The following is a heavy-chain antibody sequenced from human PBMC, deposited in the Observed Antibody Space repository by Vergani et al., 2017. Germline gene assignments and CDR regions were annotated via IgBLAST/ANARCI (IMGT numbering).Heavy chain of an antibody. J-gene: IGHJ3*02. CDR1: GGTFSSYA. CDR2: IIPIFGTA. V-gene: IGHV1-69*06. D-gene: IGHD5-24*01. CDR3: ARERRAMATIIGHDAFDI. Sequence: QVQLVQSGAEVKKPGSSVKVSCKASGGTFSSYAISWVRQAPGQGLEWMGGIIPIFGTANYAQQFQGRVTITADKSTSTAYMELSSLRSEDTAVYYCARERRAMATIIGHDAFDIWGQGTMVTVSS.